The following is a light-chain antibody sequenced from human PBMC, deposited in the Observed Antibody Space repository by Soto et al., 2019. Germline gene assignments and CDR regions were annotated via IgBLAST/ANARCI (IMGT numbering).Light chain of an antibody. CDR2: DCH. J-gene: IGLJ1*01. V-gene: IGLV2-23*01. CDR3: CLYICTTTDV. CDR1: SGLVGSFSL. Sequence: QSALAQPASVSGSPGQSITISCTGTSGLVGSFSLVSWYQQHQGKAPKVMISDCHKRPSGVPDRYSGSTSANSASLTISGLQADNKADYCCCLYICTTTDVFGTGPKVTVL.